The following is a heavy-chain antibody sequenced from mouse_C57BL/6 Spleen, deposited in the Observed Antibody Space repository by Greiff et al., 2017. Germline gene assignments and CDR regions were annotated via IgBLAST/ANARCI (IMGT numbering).Heavy chain of an antibody. J-gene: IGHJ3*01. V-gene: IGHV5-17*01. CDR3: AREGGVYDYDGRTWFAY. CDR1: GFTFSDYG. D-gene: IGHD2-4*01. Sequence: EVQLVESGGGLVKPGGSLKLSCAASGFTFSDYGMHWVRQAPEKGLEWVAYISSGSSTIYYADTVKGRFTISRDNAKNTLFLQMTSLRSEDTAMYYCAREGGVYDYDGRTWFAYWGQGTLVTVSA. CDR2: ISSGSSTI.